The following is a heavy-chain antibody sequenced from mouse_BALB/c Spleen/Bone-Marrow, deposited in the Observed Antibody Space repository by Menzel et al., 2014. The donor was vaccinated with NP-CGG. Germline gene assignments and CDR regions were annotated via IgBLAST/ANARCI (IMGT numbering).Heavy chain of an antibody. CDR1: GFDFSGFW. D-gene: IGHD2-3*01. CDR2: INPDSSTI. Sequence: EVQGVESGGGLVQPGRSLKLSCAASGFDFSGFWMGWVRQAPGKGLEWIGEINPDSSTINYTPSLKDRFIISRDNAKNTLYLQMSKVRSEDTALYYRARLGYYGGFAYWGQGTLVTVSA. V-gene: IGHV4-1*02. CDR3: ARLGYYGGFAY. J-gene: IGHJ3*01.